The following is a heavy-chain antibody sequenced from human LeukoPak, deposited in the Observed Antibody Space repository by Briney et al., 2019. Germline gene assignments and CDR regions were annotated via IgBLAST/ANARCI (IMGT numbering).Heavy chain of an antibody. Sequence: SETLSLTCIVSGGSISSYHWSWIRQPPGKGLEWIGYIYYTGSTNYNPSLKSRVTMSADTSKNQFSLKLSSVTAADTAVHFCARVRGWEPKLHGVTFDYLGQGALVTVSS. D-gene: IGHD1-26*01. J-gene: IGHJ4*02. V-gene: IGHV4-59*01. CDR2: IYYTGST. CDR1: GGSISSYH. CDR3: ARVRGWEPKLHGVTFDY.